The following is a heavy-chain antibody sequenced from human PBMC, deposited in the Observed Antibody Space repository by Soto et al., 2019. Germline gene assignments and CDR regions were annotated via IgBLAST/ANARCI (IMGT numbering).Heavy chain of an antibody. CDR2: IYYSGST. CDR1: DGCSSRYY. D-gene: IGHD6-13*01. Sequence: SETVYIACTVSDGCSSRYYWSWIRQPPGKGLEWIGYIYYSGSTNYNPSLKSRVTISVDTSKNQFSLKLSFVTAADTAVYYCARRYISAFDIWGQGTMVT. CDR3: ARRYISAFDI. J-gene: IGHJ3*02. V-gene: IGHV4-59*08.